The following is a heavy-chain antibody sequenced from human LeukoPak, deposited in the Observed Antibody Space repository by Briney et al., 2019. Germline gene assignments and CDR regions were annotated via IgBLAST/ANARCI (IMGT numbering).Heavy chain of an antibody. CDR3: ARDRVTTNTPYFDY. D-gene: IGHD1-1*01. CDR2: INLNSGGT. CDR1: GYTFTGYY. Sequence: ASVKVSCKASGYTFTGYYMHWVRQAPGQGLEWMGWINLNSGGTNYAQKFQGGVTMTRDTSISTAYMELSRLRSDDTAVYYCARDRVTTNTPYFDYWGQGTLVTVSS. V-gene: IGHV1-2*02. J-gene: IGHJ4*02.